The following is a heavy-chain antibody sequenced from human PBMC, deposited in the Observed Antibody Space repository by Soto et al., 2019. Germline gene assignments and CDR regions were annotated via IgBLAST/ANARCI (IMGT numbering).Heavy chain of an antibody. CDR2: ISYDGSNK. Sequence: GGSLRLSCAASGFTFSSYAMHWVRQAPGKGLEWVAVISYDGSNKYYADSVKGRFTISRDNSKNTLYLQMNSLRAEDTAVYYCARLVGYIYGMDVWGQGTTVTVSS. D-gene: IGHD5-12*01. V-gene: IGHV3-30-3*01. CDR3: ARLVGYIYGMDV. J-gene: IGHJ6*02. CDR1: GFTFSSYA.